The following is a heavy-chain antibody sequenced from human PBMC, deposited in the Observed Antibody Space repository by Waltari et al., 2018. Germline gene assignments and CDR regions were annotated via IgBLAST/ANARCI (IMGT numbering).Heavy chain of an antibody. Sequence: QVQLVQSGAEVKKPGASVKVSCKASGYTFTDYYMHWVRQAPGQGLEWMGRINPNNGGTNDAQKFQGRVAMTRDTSTAYMELSSLRSDDTAVYYCARVIMYSSSLNFDYWGQGTLVTVSS. CDR3: ARVIMYSSSLNFDY. D-gene: IGHD6-13*01. J-gene: IGHJ4*02. V-gene: IGHV1-2*06. CDR1: GYTFTDYY. CDR2: INPNNGGT.